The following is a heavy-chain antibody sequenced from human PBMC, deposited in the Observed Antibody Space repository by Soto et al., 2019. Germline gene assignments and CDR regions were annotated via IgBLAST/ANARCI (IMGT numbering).Heavy chain of an antibody. CDR1: GFTFSSYW. CDR3: ARFLTIFGVVTTYYGMDV. J-gene: IGHJ6*02. D-gene: IGHD3-3*01. V-gene: IGHV3-7*05. Sequence: EVQLVESGGGLVQPGGSLRLSCAASGFTFSSYWMSWVRQAPGKGLEWVANIKQDGSEKYYVDSVKGRFTISRDNAKNSLYLQMNSLCAEDTAVYYCARFLTIFGVVTTYYGMDVWGQGTTVTVSS. CDR2: IKQDGSEK.